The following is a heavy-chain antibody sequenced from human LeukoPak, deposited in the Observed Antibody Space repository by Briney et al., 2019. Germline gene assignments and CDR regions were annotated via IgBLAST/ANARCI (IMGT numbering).Heavy chain of an antibody. D-gene: IGHD3-9*01. V-gene: IGHV4-59*08. CDR3: ARMGIRLFDWLPTYYFDY. Sequence: SETLSLTCGVSSGSISNYYWSWIRQPPGKGLEWIAYIHYSGSTHYNPSLRSRATISVDTSKNQLSLKLTSVTAADTAAYYCARMGIRLFDWLPTYYFDYWGQGTLVTVSS. CDR1: SGSISNYY. J-gene: IGHJ4*02. CDR2: IHYSGST.